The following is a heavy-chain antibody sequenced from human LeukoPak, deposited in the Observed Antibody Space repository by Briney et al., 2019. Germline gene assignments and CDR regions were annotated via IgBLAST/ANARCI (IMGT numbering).Heavy chain of an antibody. V-gene: IGHV4-61*02. CDR1: GYSISSGYY. Sequence: PSETLSLTCTVSGYSISSGYYWSWIRQPAGKGLEWIGRIYTSGSTNYNPSLKSRVTISVDTSKKQFSLKLSSVTAADTAVYYCAGNYYGSGSYYSEDRYWGQGTLVTVSS. CDR3: AGNYYGSGSYYSEDRY. CDR2: IYTSGST. J-gene: IGHJ4*02. D-gene: IGHD3-10*01.